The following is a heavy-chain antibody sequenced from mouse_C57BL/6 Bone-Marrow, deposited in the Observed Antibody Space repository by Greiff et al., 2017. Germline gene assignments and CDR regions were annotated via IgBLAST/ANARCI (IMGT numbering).Heavy chain of an antibody. J-gene: IGHJ4*01. CDR1: GFSFNTYA. V-gene: IGHV10-1*01. D-gene: IGHD1-1*01. CDR3: VRLYYGYAMDY. Sequence: DVKLVESGGGLVQPKGSLKLSCAASGFSFNTYAMNWVRQAPGKGLEWVARIRSKSNNYATYYADSVKDRFTISRDDSESMLYLQMNNLKTEDTAMYYCVRLYYGYAMDYWGQGTSVTVSS. CDR2: IRSKSNNYAT.